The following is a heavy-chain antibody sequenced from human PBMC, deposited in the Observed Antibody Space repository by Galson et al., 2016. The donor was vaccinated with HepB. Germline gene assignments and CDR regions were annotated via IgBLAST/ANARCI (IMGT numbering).Heavy chain of an antibody. CDR1: GYTFRNYA. D-gene: IGHD3-22*01. CDR3: AGAMRYYDSSGYPSVGMDV. Sequence: SVKVSCKASGYTFRNYAMHWVRQAPGQRLEWMAWINAGNGKTKSSERFQGRVTITRDTSASTAYMELISLRSEDTAVYYCAGAMRYYDSSGYPSVGMDVWGQGTTVTVSS. CDR2: INAGNGKT. J-gene: IGHJ6*02. V-gene: IGHV1-3*01.